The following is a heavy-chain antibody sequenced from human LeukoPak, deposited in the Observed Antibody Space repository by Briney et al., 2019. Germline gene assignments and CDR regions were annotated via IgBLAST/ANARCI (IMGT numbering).Heavy chain of an antibody. J-gene: IGHJ4*02. Sequence: GGSLRLSCETSGFTFSGYSMNWVRQAPGRGLEGISFISISGTTISYAESVKGRFTISRDNAKNLLYLQMSSLGAEDTAVYYCARARSGLGRLVPMDYWGQGTLVTVSS. CDR2: ISISGTTI. CDR1: GFTFSGYS. CDR3: ARARSGLGRLVPMDY. D-gene: IGHD6-6*01. V-gene: IGHV3-48*01.